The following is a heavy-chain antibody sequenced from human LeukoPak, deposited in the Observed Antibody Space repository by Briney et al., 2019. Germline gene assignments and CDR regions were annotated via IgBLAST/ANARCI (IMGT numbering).Heavy chain of an antibody. Sequence: GGSLRLSCVASGFSISSHWMSWVRQAPGKRPVWVSRINDNGSDTIYADSVRGRFTISRDDAKNTVYLQMNNLRAEDTAVYYCVRGGPSTWSWGQGTLVTVSS. V-gene: IGHV3-74*01. J-gene: IGHJ5*02. CDR1: GFSISSHW. CDR3: VRGGPSTWS. D-gene: IGHD2-15*01. CDR2: INDNGSDT.